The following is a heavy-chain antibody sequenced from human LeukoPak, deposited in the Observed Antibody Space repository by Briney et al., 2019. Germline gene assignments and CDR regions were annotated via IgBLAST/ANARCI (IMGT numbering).Heavy chain of an antibody. Sequence: GGSLRLSCAASGFTFSSYGMHRVRQAPGKGLEWVAVISYDGSNKYYADSVKGRFTISRDNSKNTLYLQMNSLRAEDTAVYYCAAEYCSSTSCYASVDYWGQGTLVTVSS. CDR3: AAEYCSSTSCYASVDY. CDR1: GFTFSSYG. CDR2: ISYDGSNK. J-gene: IGHJ4*02. D-gene: IGHD2-2*01. V-gene: IGHV3-30*03.